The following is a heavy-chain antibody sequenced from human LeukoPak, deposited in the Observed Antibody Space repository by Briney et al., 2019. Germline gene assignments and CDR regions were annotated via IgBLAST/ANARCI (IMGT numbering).Heavy chain of an antibody. CDR1: RYTFSSSD. D-gene: IGHD3-3*01. J-gene: IGHJ5*02. V-gene: IGHV1-8*01. CDR3: ARGNLDYDFWSGYYGNNWFDP. CDR2: MNPNSGNT. Sequence: ASAKVSCKASRYTFSSSDINWVRQAAGQGLEWMGWMNPNSGNTGNAQKFQGRVTMTRNTSISTAYMELSSLRSEDTAVYYCARGNLDYDFWSGYYGNNWFDPWGQGTLVTVSS.